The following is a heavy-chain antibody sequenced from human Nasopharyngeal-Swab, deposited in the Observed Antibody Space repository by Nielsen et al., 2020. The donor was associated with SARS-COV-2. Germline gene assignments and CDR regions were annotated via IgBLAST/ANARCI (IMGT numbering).Heavy chain of an antibody. Sequence: GSLRLSCAVYGGSFSGYHWSWIRQPPGKGLEWIGEINHSGSTNYNPSLKSRVTISVDTSKNQFSLKLSSVTAADTAVYYCARDGEQQLVRRFDYWGQGTLVTVSS. V-gene: IGHV4-34*01. CDR2: INHSGST. J-gene: IGHJ4*02. D-gene: IGHD6-13*01. CDR3: ARDGEQQLVRRFDY. CDR1: GGSFSGYH.